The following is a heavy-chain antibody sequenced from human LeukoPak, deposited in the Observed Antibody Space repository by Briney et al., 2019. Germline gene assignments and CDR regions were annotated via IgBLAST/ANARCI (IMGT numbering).Heavy chain of an antibody. CDR1: GFTFSSYA. CDR2: ISGGGDGT. J-gene: IGHJ4*02. Sequence: GSLRLSCAASGFTFSSYAMSWVRQAPGKGLEWVSAISGGGDGTYYADSVKGRFTISRDSSKNTLYLQMNSLRAEDTALYYCAKDNRNDGFDYWGQGTLVTVSS. CDR3: AKDNRNDGFDY. D-gene: IGHD1-20*01. V-gene: IGHV3-23*01.